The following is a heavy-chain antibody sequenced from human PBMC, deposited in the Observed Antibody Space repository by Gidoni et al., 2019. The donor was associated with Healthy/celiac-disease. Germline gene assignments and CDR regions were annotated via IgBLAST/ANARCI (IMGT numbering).Heavy chain of an antibody. V-gene: IGHV3-53*01. CDR2: IYSGGST. D-gene: IGHD2-15*01. CDR1: GFTVSSNY. J-gene: IGHJ4*02. Sequence: EAQLVESGGGLIQPGGSLRLSCAASGFTVSSNYMSWVRQAPGKGLEWVSVIYSGGSTYYADSVKGRFTISRDNSKNTLYLQMNSLRAEDTAVYYCASLQHSSPFFDYWGQGTLVTVSS. CDR3: ASLQHSSPFFDY.